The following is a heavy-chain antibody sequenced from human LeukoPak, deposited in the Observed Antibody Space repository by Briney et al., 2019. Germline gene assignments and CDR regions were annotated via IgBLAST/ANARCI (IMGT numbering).Heavy chain of an antibody. D-gene: IGHD3-22*01. CDR3: VKDRYDSSGYLFDY. J-gene: IGHJ4*02. Sequence: QTGGSLRLSCAASGFTFSSYGMHWVRQAPGKGLEWVAIISYDGTNKYYADSVKGRFTISRDNSKNTLYLQMNSLRAEDTAVYYCVKDRYDSSGYLFDYWGQGTLVTVSS. CDR1: GFTFSSYG. CDR2: ISYDGTNK. V-gene: IGHV3-30*18.